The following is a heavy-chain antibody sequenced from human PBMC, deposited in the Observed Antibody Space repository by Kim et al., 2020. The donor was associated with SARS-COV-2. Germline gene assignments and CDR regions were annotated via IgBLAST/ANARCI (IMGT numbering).Heavy chain of an antibody. J-gene: IGHJ4*02. D-gene: IGHD3-22*01. CDR3: ARYLEVDYDSSGYYPDY. CDR2: INPSGGST. V-gene: IGHV1-46*01. CDR1: GHTFTCYY. Sequence: ASVKVSCKASGHTFTCYYMHWVRQAPGQGLEWMGIINPSGGSTSYAQKFQGRVTMTRDTSTSTVYMEVSSLRSDDTAVYYCARYLEVDYDSSGYYPDYWDQGTLVTVSS.